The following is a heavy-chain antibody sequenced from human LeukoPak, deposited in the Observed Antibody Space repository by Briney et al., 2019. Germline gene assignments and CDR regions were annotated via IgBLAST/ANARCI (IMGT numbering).Heavy chain of an antibody. D-gene: IGHD4-17*01. CDR2: IYHSGST. CDR1: GGSISGTY. J-gene: IGHJ4*02. CDR3: ARDMTTVTRGLDY. V-gene: IGHV4-59*01. Sequence: PSETLSLTCTVPGGSISGTYWSWIRQPPGKGLEWIGNIYHSGSTNYNPSLRSRLTIPVDTSKNQFSLKLSSVTAADTAVYYCARDMTTVTRGLDYRGQGTLVTVSS.